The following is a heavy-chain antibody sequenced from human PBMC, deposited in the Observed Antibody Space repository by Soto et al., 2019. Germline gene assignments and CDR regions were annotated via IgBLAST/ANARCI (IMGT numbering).Heavy chain of an antibody. CDR2: IYYSGST. CDR3: ERYCSSTNCYFSSSSGGLKSGRRIYGMDV. J-gene: IGHJ6*02. CDR1: GGSISSSSYY. V-gene: IGHV4-39*01. Sequence: PSETLSLTCTVSGGSISSSSYYWGWIRQPPGKGLEWIGSIYYSGSTYYNPSLKSRVTISVDTSRNQFSLKLSSVTAADTAVYYCERYCSSTNCYFSSSSGGLKSGRRIYGMDVWGQGTTVTVAS. D-gene: IGHD2-2*01.